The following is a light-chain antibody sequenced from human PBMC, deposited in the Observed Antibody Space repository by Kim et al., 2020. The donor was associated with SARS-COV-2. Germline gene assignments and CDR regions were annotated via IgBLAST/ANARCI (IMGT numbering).Light chain of an antibody. CDR3: GSYTSTGTRV. Sequence: GQAITNSCTGTSSDVGTYNRVSWYQQPPGTVPKLLIYEVSNRPSGVPDRFSGSKSGNTASLTISGLQAEDEADYYCGSYTSTGTRVFGTGTKVTVL. CDR2: EVS. V-gene: IGLV2-18*02. J-gene: IGLJ1*01. CDR1: SSDVGTYNR.